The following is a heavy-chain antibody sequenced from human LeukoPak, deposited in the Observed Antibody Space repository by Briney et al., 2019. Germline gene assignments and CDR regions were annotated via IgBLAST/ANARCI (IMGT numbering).Heavy chain of an antibody. CDR3: AKDRTVGASYWYFDL. CDR2: ISSNGGST. J-gene: IGHJ2*01. D-gene: IGHD1-26*01. V-gene: IGHV3-64*04. Sequence: GGSLRLSCSASGFTFSSYAMHWVRQAPGKGLEYVSAISSNGGSTYYADSVKGRFTISRDSSRNTLFLHMNTLRAEDTAIYYCAKDRTVGASYWYFDLWGRGTLVTVSS. CDR1: GFTFSSYA.